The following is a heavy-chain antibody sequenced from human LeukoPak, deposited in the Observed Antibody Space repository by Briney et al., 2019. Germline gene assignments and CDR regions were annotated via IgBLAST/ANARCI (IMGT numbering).Heavy chain of an antibody. V-gene: IGHV3-48*03. J-gene: IGHJ6*02. Sequence: AGGSLRLSCAASGFTFSSYEMTWVRQAPGKGLEWVSNISSSDTTIHYADSVKGRFTISRDNARNSLYLQMNSLRAEDTAVYYCARSRRDNYYYYYGRDVWGQGTTVTVSS. CDR1: GFTFSSYE. D-gene: IGHD5-24*01. CDR2: ISSSDTTI. CDR3: ARSRRDNYYYYYGRDV.